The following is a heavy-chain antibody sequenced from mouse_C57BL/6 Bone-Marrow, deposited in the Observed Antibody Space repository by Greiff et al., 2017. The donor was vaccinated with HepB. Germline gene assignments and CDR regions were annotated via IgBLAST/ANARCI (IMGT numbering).Heavy chain of an antibody. D-gene: IGHD1-1*01. V-gene: IGHV1-64*01. CDR1: GYTFTSYW. Sequence: VQLQQPGAELVKPGASVKLSCKASGYTFTSYWMHWVKQRPGQGLEWIGMIHPNSGSTNYNEKFKSKATLTVDKSSSTAYMQLSSLTSEDSAVYYCANLLLRMYYFDYWGQGTTLTVSS. J-gene: IGHJ2*01. CDR3: ANLLLRMYYFDY. CDR2: IHPNSGST.